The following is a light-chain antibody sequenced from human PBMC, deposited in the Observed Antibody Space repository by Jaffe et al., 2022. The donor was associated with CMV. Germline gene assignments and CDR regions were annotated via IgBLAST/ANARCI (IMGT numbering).Light chain of an antibody. J-gene: IGKJ4*01. CDR1: QSVSTTY. CDR2: AAS. Sequence: EIVLTQSPGTLSLSPGERATLSCRASQSVSTTYFAWYQQKPGQAPRLLIYAASKRATGIPDRFSGSGSGTDFTLTISRLEPEDFAVYYCQQYGGLPQTFGGGTKVEIK. V-gene: IGKV3-20*01. CDR3: QQYGGLPQT.